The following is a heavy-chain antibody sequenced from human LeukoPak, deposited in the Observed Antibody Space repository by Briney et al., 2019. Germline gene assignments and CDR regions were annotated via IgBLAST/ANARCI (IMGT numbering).Heavy chain of an antibody. Sequence: GGSLRLSCAASGFTFTTYWMSWVRQAPGKGLEWVANLNGDGSKKYYVGSVRGRFTISRDNAKNSLYLQLDSLRAGDTAVYYCARDGRDGFIDYWGQGTLVTVSS. D-gene: IGHD5-24*01. CDR3: ARDGRDGFIDY. J-gene: IGHJ4*02. CDR1: GFTFTTYW. CDR2: LNGDGSKK. V-gene: IGHV3-7*01.